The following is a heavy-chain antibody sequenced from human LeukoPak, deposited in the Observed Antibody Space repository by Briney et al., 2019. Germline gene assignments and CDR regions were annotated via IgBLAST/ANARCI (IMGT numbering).Heavy chain of an antibody. Sequence: ASVKVSCKASGGTFSSYAISRVRQAPGQGLEWMGIINPSGGSTSYAQKFQGRVTMTRDTSTSTVYMELSSLRSEDTAVYYCARENSAFDIWGQGRMVTVSS. V-gene: IGHV1-46*01. CDR1: GGTFSSYA. CDR3: ARENSAFDI. J-gene: IGHJ3*02. CDR2: INPSGGST. D-gene: IGHD1-7*01.